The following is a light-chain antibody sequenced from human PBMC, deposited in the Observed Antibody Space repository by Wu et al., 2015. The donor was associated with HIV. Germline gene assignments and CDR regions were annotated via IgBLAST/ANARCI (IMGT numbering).Light chain of an antibody. CDR2: KAS. CDR1: QSISNW. CDR3: QQYNSHSRT. J-gene: IGKJ1*01. V-gene: IGKV1-5*03. Sequence: DIQMTQSPSTLSASVGDRVTITCRASQSISNWLAWYQQKPGKAPKLLIYKASNLESGVPSRFSGSRSGTEFTLTISSLQPDDFATYYCQQYNSHSRTFGQGTKV.